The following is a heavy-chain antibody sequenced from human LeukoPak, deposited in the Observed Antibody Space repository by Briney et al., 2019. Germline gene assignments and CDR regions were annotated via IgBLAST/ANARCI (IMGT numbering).Heavy chain of an antibody. CDR2: ISGSGGST. J-gene: IGHJ6*02. Sequence: GGSLRLSCAAPGFTFSSYAMSWVRQAPGKGLEWVSAISGSGGSTYYADSVKGRFTISRDNSKNTLYLQMNSLRAEDTAVYYCAKGGYSYGYVHYYYGMDVWGQGTTVTVSS. CDR3: AKGGYSYGYVHYYYGMDV. CDR1: GFTFSSYA. V-gene: IGHV3-23*01. D-gene: IGHD5-18*01.